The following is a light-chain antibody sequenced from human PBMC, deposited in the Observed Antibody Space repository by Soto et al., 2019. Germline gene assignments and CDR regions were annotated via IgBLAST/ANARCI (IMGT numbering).Light chain of an antibody. CDR3: ATWDDSLNGVV. V-gene: IGLV1-44*01. J-gene: IGLJ2*01. Sequence: SVLTQPPSASETPGQRVTIFCSGSSSNIGSNTVNWYQHLPGTAPKLLIYSNTQRPSGVPDRFSGSKSVTSASLAISGLQSEDEANYYCATWDDSLNGVVFGGGTKLTVL. CDR1: SSNIGSNT. CDR2: SNT.